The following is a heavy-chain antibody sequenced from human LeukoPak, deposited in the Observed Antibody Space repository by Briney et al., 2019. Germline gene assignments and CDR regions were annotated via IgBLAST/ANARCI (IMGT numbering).Heavy chain of an antibody. Sequence: GESLKISCKGSGYSFTSYWIGWVRQMPGKGLEWMGIIYPGDSDTRYRPSFQGQVTISADKSISAAYLQWSSLKASDTAMYYCARGESPVGTLEAFDVWGRGTLVTVSP. J-gene: IGHJ3*01. CDR3: ARGESPVGTLEAFDV. V-gene: IGHV5-51*01. D-gene: IGHD6-13*01. CDR1: GYSFTSYW. CDR2: IYPGDSDT.